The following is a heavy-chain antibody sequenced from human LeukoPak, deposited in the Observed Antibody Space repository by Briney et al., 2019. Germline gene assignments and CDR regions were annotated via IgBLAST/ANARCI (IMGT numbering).Heavy chain of an antibody. CDR2: ISWNSGSI. D-gene: IGHD2-15*01. CDR3: ARADLGSCSGGSCYGHY. CDR1: GFTFDDYA. J-gene: IGHJ4*02. V-gene: IGHV3-9*01. Sequence: PGGSLRLSCAASGFTFDDYAMHWVRQAPGKGLEWVSGISWNSGSIGYADSVKGRFTISRDNAKNSLYLQMNNLRAEDTAVYYCARADLGSCSGGSCYGHYWGQGTLVTVSS.